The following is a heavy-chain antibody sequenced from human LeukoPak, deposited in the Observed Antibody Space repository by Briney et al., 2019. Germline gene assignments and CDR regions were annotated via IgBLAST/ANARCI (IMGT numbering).Heavy chain of an antibody. D-gene: IGHD6-13*01. CDR3: ARGLGVSSSWYYYYYGMDV. Sequence: SETLSLTCAVYGGSFSGYYWSWIRQPPGKGLEWIGEINHSGSTNYNPSLKSRVTISVDTSKNQFSLKLSSVTAADTAVYYCARGLGVSSSWYYYYYGMDVWGQGTTVTVSS. CDR2: INHSGST. J-gene: IGHJ6*02. V-gene: IGHV4-34*01. CDR1: GGSFSGYY.